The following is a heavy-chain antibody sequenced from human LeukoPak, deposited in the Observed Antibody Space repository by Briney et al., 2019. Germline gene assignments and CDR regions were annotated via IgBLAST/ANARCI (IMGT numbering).Heavy chain of an antibody. J-gene: IGHJ4*02. CDR2: INHSGST. CDR3: ARLEYYDSSGYYFDY. V-gene: IGHV4-34*01. Sequence: SSETLSLTCAVYGGSFRGYYWSWIRQPPGKGLEWIGEINHSGSTNYNPSLKSRVTISVDTSKNQFSLKLSSVTAADTAVYYCARLEYYDSSGYYFDYWGQGTLVTVSS. D-gene: IGHD3-22*01. CDR1: GGSFRGYY.